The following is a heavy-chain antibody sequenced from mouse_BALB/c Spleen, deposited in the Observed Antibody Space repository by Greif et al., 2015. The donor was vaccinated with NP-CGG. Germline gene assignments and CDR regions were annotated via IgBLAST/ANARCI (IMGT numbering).Heavy chain of an antibody. J-gene: IGHJ2*01. CDR2: IYPYNGGT. CDR3: ARGRELGVDY. CDR1: GYTFTDYN. D-gene: IGHD4-1*01. V-gene: IGHV1S29*02. Sequence: EVQLQQSGPELVKPGASVKISCKASGYTFTDYNMHWVKQSHGKSLEWIGYIYPYNGGTGYNQKFKSKATLTVDNSSSTAYMELRSLTSEDSAVYYCARGRELGVDYWGQGTTLTVSS.